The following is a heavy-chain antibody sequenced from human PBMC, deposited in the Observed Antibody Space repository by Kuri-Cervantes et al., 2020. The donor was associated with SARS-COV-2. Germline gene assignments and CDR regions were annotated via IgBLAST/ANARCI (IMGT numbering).Heavy chain of an antibody. CDR2: ISAYNGNT. Sequence: ASVKVSCKASGYTFTSYGISWVRQAPGQGLEWMGWISAYNGNTNYAQKLQGRVTMTTDTSTSTAYMELSRLRSDDTAVYYCARVTRYSSSSASDDYYYYMDVWGKGTMVTVSS. CDR1: GYTFTSYG. J-gene: IGHJ6*03. D-gene: IGHD6-6*01. CDR3: ARVTRYSSSSASDDYYYYMDV. V-gene: IGHV1-18*01.